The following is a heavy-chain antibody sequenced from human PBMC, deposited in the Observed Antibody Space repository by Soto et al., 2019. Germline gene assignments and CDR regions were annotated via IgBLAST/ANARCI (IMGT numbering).Heavy chain of an antibody. J-gene: IGHJ6*02. V-gene: IGHV4-34*09. CDR1: GGSFSGYY. CDR2: IYYSGST. CDR3: GRAALVPEGLYYYYHGIDV. D-gene: IGHD2-2*01. Sequence: SETLSLTCAVYGGSFSGYYWTWIRQPPGKGLEWIGYIYYSGSTYYNPSLKSRVTISVDTSNNQFSLRLSFVTAADTAVYYCGRAALVPEGLYYYYHGIDVWGPGTTVTVSS.